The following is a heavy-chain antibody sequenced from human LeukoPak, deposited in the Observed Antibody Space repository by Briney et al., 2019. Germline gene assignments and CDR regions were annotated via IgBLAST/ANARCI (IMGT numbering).Heavy chain of an antibody. D-gene: IGHD1-1*01. Sequence: KPGESLKISCKGTGYSFTSYWIGWVRQMPGKGLEWMGIIYPGDSDTRYSPSFQGQVTISADKSISTAYLQWSSLKASDTAMYYCARQSQLERVWFDPWGQGTLVTVSS. V-gene: IGHV5-51*01. CDR1: GYSFTSYW. CDR2: IYPGDSDT. J-gene: IGHJ5*02. CDR3: ARQSQLERVWFDP.